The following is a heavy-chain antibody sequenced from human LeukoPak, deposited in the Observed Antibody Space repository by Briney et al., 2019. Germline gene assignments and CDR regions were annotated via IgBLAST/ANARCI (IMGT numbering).Heavy chain of an antibody. J-gene: IGHJ6*03. D-gene: IGHD1-14*01. V-gene: IGHV1-2*02. Sequence: ASVKVSCKASGYTFTGYYMHWVRQAPGQGLEWMGWINPNSGGTNYAQKFQGRVTMTRDTSISTAYMELSSLRSDDTAVYYCARTNNLPYYYYMDVWGPGTTVTVSS. CDR1: GYTFTGYY. CDR3: ARTNNLPYYYYMDV. CDR2: INPNSGGT.